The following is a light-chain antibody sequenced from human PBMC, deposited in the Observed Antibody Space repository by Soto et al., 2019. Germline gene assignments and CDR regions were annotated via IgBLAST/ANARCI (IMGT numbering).Light chain of an antibody. CDR3: QRYDNWPRT. V-gene: IGKV3-15*01. J-gene: IGKJ4*01. CDR1: QSISGN. Sequence: DILMTQSPATRSVSPGVSTTLSCRASQSISGNLAWYQQKPGLAPRLLIYHTSIRATGVPARFSGSGSGTEFSLTISSLQSEDFAVYYCQRYDNWPRTFGGGTKVDIK. CDR2: HTS.